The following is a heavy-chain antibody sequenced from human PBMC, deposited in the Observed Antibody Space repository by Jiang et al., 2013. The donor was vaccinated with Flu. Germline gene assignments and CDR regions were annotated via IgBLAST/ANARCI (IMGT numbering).Heavy chain of an antibody. CDR3: ASLGCSSTSCFPGGNWFDP. D-gene: IGHD2-2*01. V-gene: IGHV1-69*01. J-gene: IGHJ5*02. CDR1: GGTFSSYA. CDR2: IIPIFGTA. Sequence: VQLVESGAEVKKPGSSVKVSCKASGGTFSSYAISWVRQAPGQGLEWMGGIIPIFGTANYAQKFQGRVTITADESTSTAYMELSSLRSEDTAVYYCASLGCSSTSCFPGGNWFDPWGQGTLVTVSS.